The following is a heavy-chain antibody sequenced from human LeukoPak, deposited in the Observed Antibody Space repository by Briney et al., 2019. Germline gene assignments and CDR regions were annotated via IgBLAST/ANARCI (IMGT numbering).Heavy chain of an antibody. CDR1: GGSFSGYY. CDR3: ARDLVGAAIWAFDI. D-gene: IGHD1-26*01. CDR2: IYTSGST. Sequence: SETLSLTCAVYGGSFSGYYWSWIRQPAGKGLEWIGRIYTSGSTNYNPSLKSRVTISVDKSKNQFSLKPSSVTAADTAVYYCARDLVGAAIWAFDIWGQGTMVTVSS. V-gene: IGHV4-4*07. J-gene: IGHJ3*02.